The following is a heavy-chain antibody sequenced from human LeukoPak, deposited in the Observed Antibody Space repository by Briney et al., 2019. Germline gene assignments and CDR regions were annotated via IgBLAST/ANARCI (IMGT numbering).Heavy chain of an antibody. D-gene: IGHD2-8*01. Sequence: SETLSLTCTVSGGSISSSSYYWGWIRQPPGKGLEWIAEINHRGSTHCNPSLKSRVNISADTSKSQFSLNLDSVTAADTAVYYCARSWAGMYYPFYYFDYWGQGSLVTVSS. V-gene: IGHV4-39*07. CDR1: GGSISSSSYY. CDR3: ARSWAGMYYPFYYFDY. J-gene: IGHJ4*02. CDR2: INHRGST.